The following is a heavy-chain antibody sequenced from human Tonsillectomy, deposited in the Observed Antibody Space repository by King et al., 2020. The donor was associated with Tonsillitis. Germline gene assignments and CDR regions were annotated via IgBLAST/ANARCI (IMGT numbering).Heavy chain of an antibody. CDR1: GYTFTSYG. CDR3: ARVSGSTWYKSSDY. D-gene: IGHD6-13*01. CDR2: ISAYSGKP. J-gene: IGHJ4*02. Sequence: QLVQSGAEVKKPGASVKVSCKASGYTFTSYGINWVRQAPGQGLEWMGGISAYSGKPNYAQKFQGRVTMTTDTSTNTVYMELRSLRSDDTAVYFCARVSGSTWYKSSDYWGQGTLVAVSS. V-gene: IGHV1-18*04.